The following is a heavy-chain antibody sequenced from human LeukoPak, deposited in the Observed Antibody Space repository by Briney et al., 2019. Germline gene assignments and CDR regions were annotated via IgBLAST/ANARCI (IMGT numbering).Heavy chain of an antibody. J-gene: IGHJ4*02. CDR1: EFTFSSYA. CDR3: AKARGGSGSYYNPLFDY. D-gene: IGHD3-10*01. V-gene: IGHV3-23*01. CDR2: INGSGGST. Sequence: GGSVRLSCAASEFTFSSYAMSWVRQAPGKGLEWVSAINGSGGSTDDADSVKGRFTISRDNSKNTLYLQMNSLRAEDTAVYYCAKARGGSGSYYNPLFDYWGQGTLVTVSS.